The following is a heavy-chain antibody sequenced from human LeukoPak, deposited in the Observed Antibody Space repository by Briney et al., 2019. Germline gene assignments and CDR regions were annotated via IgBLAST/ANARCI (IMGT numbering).Heavy chain of an antibody. CDR2: LSFDESS. CDR3: AREGHSSGFAPAFDT. V-gene: IGHV3-30*04. D-gene: IGHD6-19*01. J-gene: IGHJ3*02. Sequence: GGSLRLSCATSGINFGASIMHWIRQAPGKGLEWVAGLSFDESSYYGGSVEGRFIISGDNSKRTLYLQMNSLNVEDTALYYCAREGHSSGFAPAFDTWGQGTMVTVSS. CDR1: GINFGASI.